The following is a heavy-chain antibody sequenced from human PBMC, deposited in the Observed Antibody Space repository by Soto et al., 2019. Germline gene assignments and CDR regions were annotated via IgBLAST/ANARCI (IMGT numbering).Heavy chain of an antibody. CDR1: GYSFTSYW. Sequence: GESLTISCKGSGYSFTSYWIGWVRQMPGKGLEWMGIIYPGDSDTRYSPSFQGQVTISADKSISTAYLQWSSLKASDTAMYYCARPIQSGYYYYGMDVWGQGTTVTVSS. V-gene: IGHV5-51*01. CDR3: ARPIQSGYYYYGMDV. CDR2: IYPGDSDT. D-gene: IGHD4-4*01. J-gene: IGHJ6*02.